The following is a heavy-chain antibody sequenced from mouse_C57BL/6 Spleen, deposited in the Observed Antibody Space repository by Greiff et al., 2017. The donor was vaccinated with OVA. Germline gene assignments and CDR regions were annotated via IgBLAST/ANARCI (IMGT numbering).Heavy chain of an antibody. CDR3: ARETTVEAWFAY. CDR1: GYSITSGYY. J-gene: IGHJ3*01. V-gene: IGHV3-6*01. D-gene: IGHD1-1*01. Sequence: EVKLMESGPGLVKPSQSLSLTCSVTGYSITSGYYWNWIRQFPGNKLEWMGYISYDGSNNYNPSLKNRISITRDTSKNQFFLKLNSVTTEDTATYYCARETTVEAWFAYWGQGTLVTVSA. CDR2: ISYDGSN.